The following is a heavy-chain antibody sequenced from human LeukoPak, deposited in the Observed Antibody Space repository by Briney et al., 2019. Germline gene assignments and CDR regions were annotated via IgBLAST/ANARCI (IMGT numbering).Heavy chain of an antibody. CDR1: GGSISSSSYY. CDR3: ARLTTTLGLLKSGSYADY. CDR2: IYYSGST. J-gene: IGHJ4*02. D-gene: IGHD1-26*01. Sequence: SETLSLTCTVSGGSISSSSYYWGWIRQPPGMGLEWIRSIYYSGSTYYSPSLKSRVTISVDTSKNQLSLKLSSVTAADTAVYYCARLTTTLGLLKSGSYADYWGQGTLVTVSS. V-gene: IGHV4-39*01.